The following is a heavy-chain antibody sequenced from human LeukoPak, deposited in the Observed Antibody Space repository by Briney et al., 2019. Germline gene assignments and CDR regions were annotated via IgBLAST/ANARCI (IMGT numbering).Heavy chain of an antibody. CDR3: ARGELELDFDY. V-gene: IGHV3-21*01. CDR1: GFTFSSNS. J-gene: IGHJ4*02. Sequence: GGSLRLSCAASGFTFSSNSMNWVRQAPGKGREWVSSINSSSSYIYYADSVKGRFTLSRDNAKNSLYLQMNSLRAEDTAVYYCARGELELDFDYWGQGTLVTVSS. D-gene: IGHD1-7*01. CDR2: INSSSSYI.